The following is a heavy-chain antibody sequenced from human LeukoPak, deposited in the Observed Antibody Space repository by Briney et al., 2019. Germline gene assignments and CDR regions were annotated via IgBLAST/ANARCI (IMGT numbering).Heavy chain of an antibody. CDR1: GGSFSGYY. V-gene: IGHV4-34*01. D-gene: IGHD3-3*02. CDR3: ARHHSQHFFVDI. Sequence: SETLSLTCAVHGGSFSGYYWSWLRQPPGKGLEWRGEINHSGSTNYNPSLKRRVTISVDTSKNKFYLKRNSVPAAATTGYYVARHHSQHFFVDIWGQGTMVTLS. J-gene: IGHJ3*02. CDR2: INHSGST.